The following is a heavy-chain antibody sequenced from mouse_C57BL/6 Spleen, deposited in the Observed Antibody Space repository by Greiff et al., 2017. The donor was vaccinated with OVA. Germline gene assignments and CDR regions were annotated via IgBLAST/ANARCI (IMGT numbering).Heavy chain of an antibody. J-gene: IGHJ2*01. D-gene: IGHD2-3*01. CDR3: TTGADGGLDY. CDR1: GFNIKDDY. Sequence: DVKPVESGAELVRPGASVKLSCTASGFNIKDDYMHWVKQRPEQGLEWIGWIDPENGDTEYASKFQGKATITADTSSNTAYLQLSSLTSEDTAVYYCTTGADGGLDYWGQGTTLTVSS. V-gene: IGHV14-4*01. CDR2: IDPENGDT.